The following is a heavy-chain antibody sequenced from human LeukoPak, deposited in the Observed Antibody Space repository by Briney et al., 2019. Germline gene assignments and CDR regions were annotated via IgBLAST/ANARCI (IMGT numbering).Heavy chain of an antibody. CDR1: GFIFSNFA. Sequence: GGSLRLSCTAFGFIFSNFAMHWVCQAPGKGMEWVAVVSYDGNHKHYADFVKGRFTISRDNSKNILYFQMNSLRADDTAVYYCAREMDGDYPSYWGQGTLVTVSS. V-gene: IGHV3-30-3*01. D-gene: IGHD4-17*01. CDR2: VSYDGNHK. CDR3: AREMDGDYPSY. J-gene: IGHJ4*02.